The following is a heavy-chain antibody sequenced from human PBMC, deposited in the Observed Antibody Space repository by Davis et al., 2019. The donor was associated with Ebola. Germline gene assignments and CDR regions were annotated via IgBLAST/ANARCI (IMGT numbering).Heavy chain of an antibody. CDR2: IYYSGST. D-gene: IGHD1-1*01. CDR1: GGSFSGYY. Sequence: MPSETLSLTCAVYGGSFSGYYWGWIRQPPRKGLEWIGSIYYSGSTNYNPSLKSRVTISVDKSKNQFSLKLSSVTAADTAVYYCAGQLESQVGGMDVWGQGTTVTVSS. J-gene: IGHJ6*02. V-gene: IGHV4-34*01. CDR3: AGQLESQVGGMDV.